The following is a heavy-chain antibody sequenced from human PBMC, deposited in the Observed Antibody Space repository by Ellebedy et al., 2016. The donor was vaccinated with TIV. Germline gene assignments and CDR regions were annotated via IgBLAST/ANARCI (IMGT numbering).Heavy chain of an antibody. CDR3: ARRQIAVAGFNYGMDV. Sequence: GESLKISXKGSGYSFTSYWIGWVRQMPGKGLEWMGIIYPGDSDTRYSPSFQGQVTISADKSISTAYLQWSSLKASDTAMYYCARRQIAVAGFNYGMDVWGQGTTVTVSS. V-gene: IGHV5-51*01. D-gene: IGHD6-19*01. CDR1: GYSFTSYW. CDR2: IYPGDSDT. J-gene: IGHJ6*02.